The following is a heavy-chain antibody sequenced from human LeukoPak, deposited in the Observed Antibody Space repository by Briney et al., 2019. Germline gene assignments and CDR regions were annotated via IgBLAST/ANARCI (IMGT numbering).Heavy chain of an antibody. V-gene: IGHV1-69*05. D-gene: IGHD6-13*01. CDR3: ANSSWIKYNWFDP. Sequence: SVKVSCKASGGTFSSYAISWVRQAPGQGLEWMGRIIPIFGTANYAQKFQGRATITTDESTSTAYMELSSLRSEDTAVYYCANSSWIKYNWFDPWGQGTLVTVSS. J-gene: IGHJ5*02. CDR1: GGTFSSYA. CDR2: IIPIFGTA.